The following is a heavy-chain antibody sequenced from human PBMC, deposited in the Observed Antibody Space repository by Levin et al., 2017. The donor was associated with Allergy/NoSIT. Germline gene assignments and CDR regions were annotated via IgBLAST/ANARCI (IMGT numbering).Heavy chain of an antibody. D-gene: IGHD1-20*01. CDR2: ISGSGDDT. V-gene: IGHV3-23*01. Sequence: HPGGSLRLSCAASGFTFTSFVISWVRQAPGKGLEWVSAISGSGDDTYYVDSVRGRFTISRDKSKNTVYLQMKTLRAEDTALYFCARDRYNWKTVEAFDVWGQGTMVTVSS. CDR1: GFTFTSFV. J-gene: IGHJ3*01. CDR3: ARDRYNWKTVEAFDV.